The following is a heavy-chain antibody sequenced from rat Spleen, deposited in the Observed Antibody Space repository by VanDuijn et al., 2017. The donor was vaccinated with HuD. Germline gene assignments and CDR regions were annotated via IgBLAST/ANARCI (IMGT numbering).Heavy chain of an antibody. CDR3: TRLYYSNWFAY. CDR2: ISHDGSST. Sequence: EVQLVESDGGLVQPGRSLKLSCAVSGFTFSDNYMAWVCQAPTKGLEWVATISHDGSSTYYRDPEKGRFTISRDNAKSTLYLQMDSLRSEDTATYYCTRLYYSNWFAYWGQGTLVTVSS. CDR1: GFTFSDNY. D-gene: IGHD1-1*01. J-gene: IGHJ3*01. V-gene: IGHV5-29*01.